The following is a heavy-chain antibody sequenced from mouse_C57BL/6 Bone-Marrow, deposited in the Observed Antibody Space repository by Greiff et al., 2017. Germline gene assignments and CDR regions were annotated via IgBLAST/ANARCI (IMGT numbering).Heavy chain of an antibody. J-gene: IGHJ3*01. V-gene: IGHV5-6*02. CDR1: GFTFSSYG. D-gene: IGHD4-1*01. CDR2: ISSGGSYT. Sequence: EVMLVESGGDLVKPGGSLKLSCAASGFTFSSYGMSWVRQTPDKRLEWVATISSGGSYTYYPDSVKGRFTISRDNAKNTLYLQMSSLKSEDTAVYYCARQVWAWFAYWGQGTLVTVSA. CDR3: ARQVWAWFAY.